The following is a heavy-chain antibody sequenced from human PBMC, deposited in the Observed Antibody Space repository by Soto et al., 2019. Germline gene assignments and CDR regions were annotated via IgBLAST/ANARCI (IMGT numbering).Heavy chain of an antibody. Sequence: PGGSLXLSCAASGFXFYDYAMHWVRQAPGKGLEWVSGISWNSGSIGYADSVKGRFTISRDNAKNSPYLQMNSLRAEDTALYYCAKGIMITFGGVIALDAFDIWGQGTMVTVSS. CDR3: AKGIMITFGGVIALDAFDI. CDR1: GFXFYDYA. D-gene: IGHD3-16*02. V-gene: IGHV3-9*01. J-gene: IGHJ3*02. CDR2: ISWNSGSI.